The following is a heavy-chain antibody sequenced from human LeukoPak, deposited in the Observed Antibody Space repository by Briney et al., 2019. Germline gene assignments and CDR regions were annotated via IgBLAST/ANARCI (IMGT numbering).Heavy chain of an antibody. V-gene: IGHV4-59*08. J-gene: IGHJ6*02. CDR2: IYYSGST. CDR1: GGSISSYY. CDR3: ARLPLGYYYYGMDV. D-gene: IGHD3-16*01. Sequence: TSETLSLTCTVSGGSISSYYWSWIRQPPGKGLEWIGYIYYSGSTNYNPSLKSRVTISVDTSKDQFSLKLSSVTAADTAVYYCARLPLGYYYYGMDVWGQGTTVTVSS.